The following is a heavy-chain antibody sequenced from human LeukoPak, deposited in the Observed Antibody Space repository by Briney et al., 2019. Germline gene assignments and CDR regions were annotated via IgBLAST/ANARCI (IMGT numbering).Heavy chain of an antibody. V-gene: IGHV1-46*01. Sequence: ASVKVSCKASGYTFTSYYMHWVRQPPGQGLEWMGIINLSGGSTSYAQKFQGRVTMTRDTSTSTVYMELSSLRSEDTAVYYCASESGSELGGPYYYYGMDVWGQGTTVTVSS. CDR2: INLSGGST. CDR3: ASESGSELGGPYYYYGMDV. J-gene: IGHJ6*02. CDR1: GYTFTSYY. D-gene: IGHD7-27*01.